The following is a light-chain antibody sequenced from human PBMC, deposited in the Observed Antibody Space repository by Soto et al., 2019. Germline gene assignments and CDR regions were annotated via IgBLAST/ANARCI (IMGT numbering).Light chain of an antibody. CDR1: SSDVGGYNS. CDR3: TSYTSSSTLV. CDR2: DVS. J-gene: IGLJ2*01. V-gene: IGLV2-14*01. Sequence: QSALTQPASVSGSPGQSITISCTGSSSDVGGYNSVSWYQQYPGKAPKLMIYDVSKRPSGLSNRFSGSKSGNTASLIISGLQAEDEADYYCTSYTSSSTLVFGGGTQLTVL.